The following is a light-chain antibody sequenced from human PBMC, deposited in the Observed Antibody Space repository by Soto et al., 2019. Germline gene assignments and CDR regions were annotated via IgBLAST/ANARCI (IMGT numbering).Light chain of an antibody. V-gene: IGKV3-20*01. CDR2: GTS. CDR1: QSVSSSY. J-gene: IGKJ5*01. CDR3: QQYDTSPIT. Sequence: EIVLTQSPGTLSLSPGERATLSCRAIQSVSSSYLAWHQQKPGQAPRLIIDGTSNRATGIPDRFSSSGSGTDFTLTISRLEPEDFALYYCQQYDTSPITFGQGTRLEIK.